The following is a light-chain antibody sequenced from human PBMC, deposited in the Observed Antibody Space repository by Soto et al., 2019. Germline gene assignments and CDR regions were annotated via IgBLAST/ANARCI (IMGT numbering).Light chain of an antibody. V-gene: IGKV1-5*03. CDR1: QSISSW. J-gene: IGKJ4*01. Sequence: DIQMTQSPSTLSASVGDRVIITCRASQSISSWLAWYQQQPGKAPKLLMYKASTLESGVPSRFSGSGSGTEFTLTISSLQPDDFATYYCQQYVSYPLTFGGGTKVELK. CDR2: KAS. CDR3: QQYVSYPLT.